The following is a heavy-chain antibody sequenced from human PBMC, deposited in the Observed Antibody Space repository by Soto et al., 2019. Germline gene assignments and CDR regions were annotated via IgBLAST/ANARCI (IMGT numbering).Heavy chain of an antibody. V-gene: IGHV3-53*04. Sequence: GGSLRLSCAASGFTVSSNYMSWVRQAPGKGLEWVSVIYSGGSTYYADSVKGRFTISRHNSKNTLYLQMNSLRAEDTAVYYCARVQYYGDSEIDYWGQGTLVTVSS. D-gene: IGHD4-17*01. J-gene: IGHJ4*02. CDR1: GFTVSSNY. CDR2: IYSGGST. CDR3: ARVQYYGDSEIDY.